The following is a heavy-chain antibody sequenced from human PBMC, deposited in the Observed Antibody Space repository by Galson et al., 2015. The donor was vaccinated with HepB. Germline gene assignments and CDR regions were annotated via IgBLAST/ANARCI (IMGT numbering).Heavy chain of an antibody. D-gene: IGHD5-12*01. V-gene: IGHV3-9*01. CDR1: GFIFGDYS. CDR2: ITWNSGEI. Sequence: SLRLSCAASGFIFGDYSMHWVRQPPGKGLQWISGITWNSGEIGYADSVRGRFTISRDNAKDSLYLQMNSLRPEDTALYYCVRLSAGHSGYDYGPHFDSWGQGTLVTVSS. J-gene: IGHJ4*02. CDR3: VRLSAGHSGYDYGPHFDS.